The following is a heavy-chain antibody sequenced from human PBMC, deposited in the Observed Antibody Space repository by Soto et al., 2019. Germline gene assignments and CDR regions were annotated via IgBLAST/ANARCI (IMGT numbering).Heavy chain of an antibody. CDR2: INSDGSST. CDR1: GFTFSSYW. J-gene: IGHJ6*02. Sequence: PGGSLRLSCAASGFTFSSYWMHWVRQAPGKGLVWVSRINSDGSSTSYADSVKGRFTISRDNAKNTLYLQMNSLRAEDTAVYYCARDYIAARSFPCMDVWGQGTTVTVSS. V-gene: IGHV3-74*01. D-gene: IGHD6-6*01. CDR3: ARDYIAARSFPCMDV.